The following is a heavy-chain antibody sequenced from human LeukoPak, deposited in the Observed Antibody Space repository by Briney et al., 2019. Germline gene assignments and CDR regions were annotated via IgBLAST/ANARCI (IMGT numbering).Heavy chain of an antibody. J-gene: IGHJ4*02. Sequence: PSETLSLTCTVSGGSISSGDYYWGWIRQPPGKGLEWIGYIYYSGSTYYNPSLKSRVTISVDTSKNQFSLKLSSVTAADTAVYYCARVVPAAMEIDYWGQGTLVTVSS. V-gene: IGHV4-30-4*01. CDR3: ARVVPAAMEIDY. D-gene: IGHD2-2*01. CDR1: GGSISSGDYY. CDR2: IYYSGST.